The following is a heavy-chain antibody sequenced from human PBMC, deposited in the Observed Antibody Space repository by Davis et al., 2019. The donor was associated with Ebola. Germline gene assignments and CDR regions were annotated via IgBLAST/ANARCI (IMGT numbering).Heavy chain of an antibody. V-gene: IGHV7-4-1*02. CDR3: ARSKAVHDAFDV. CDR1: LYTFTSYA. Sequence: ASVTVSCQASLYTFTSYAMNWVRQAPGQGLEWMGCINTNTGNPTYAQGFTGRFVFSLDTSVSTAYLQISSLKPDDTAVYYCARSKAVHDAFDVWGQGTLVTVSS. D-gene: IGHD1-1*01. J-gene: IGHJ3*01. CDR2: INTNTGNP.